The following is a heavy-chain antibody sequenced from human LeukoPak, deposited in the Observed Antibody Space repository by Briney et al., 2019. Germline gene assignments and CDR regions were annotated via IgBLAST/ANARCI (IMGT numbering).Heavy chain of an antibody. CDR1: GFTFSRYA. CDR3: AKGGRVVPAAIDY. V-gene: IGHV3-23*01. D-gene: IGHD2-2*01. CDR2: ISGSGGRT. J-gene: IGHJ4*02. Sequence: AGGSLRLSCAASGFTFSRYAMRGVRRAAGKGVEWVSGISGSGGRTYYADSVKGRFTISTDNSNNTLHLQMNSLRAEDTAVYYCAKGGRVVPAAIDYWGQGTLVTVSS.